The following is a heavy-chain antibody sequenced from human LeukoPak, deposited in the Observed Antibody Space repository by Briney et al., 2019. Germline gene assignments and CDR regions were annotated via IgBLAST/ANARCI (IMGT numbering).Heavy chain of an antibody. CDR2: IYHSGST. CDR1: GYSISSGYY. CDR3: ARPNYYDSSGYYPDAFDI. D-gene: IGHD3-22*01. V-gene: IGHV4-38-2*02. Sequence: SETLSLTCTVSGYSISSGYYWGWIRPPPGKGLEWIGSIYHSGSTYYNPSLKSRVTISVDTSKNQFSLKLSSVTAADTAVYYCARPNYYDSSGYYPDAFDIWGQGTMVTVSS. J-gene: IGHJ3*02.